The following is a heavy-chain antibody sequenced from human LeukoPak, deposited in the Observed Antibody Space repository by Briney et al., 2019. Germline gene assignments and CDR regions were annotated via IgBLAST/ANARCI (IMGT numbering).Heavy chain of an antibody. Sequence: GESLRISCKGSGYSFTSYWISWVRQMPGKGLEWMGRIDPSDSYTNYSPSFQGHVTISADKSISTAYLQWSSLKASDTAMYYCARQYYGSGSYYNVGYYYYGMDVWGKGTTATVSS. J-gene: IGHJ6*04. D-gene: IGHD3-10*01. CDR3: ARQYYGSGSYYNVGYYYYGMDV. V-gene: IGHV5-10-1*01. CDR2: IDPSDSYT. CDR1: GYSFTSYW.